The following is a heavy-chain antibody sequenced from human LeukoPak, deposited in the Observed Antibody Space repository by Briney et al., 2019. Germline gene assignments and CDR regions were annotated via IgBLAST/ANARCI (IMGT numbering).Heavy chain of an antibody. CDR2: IYYSGST. CDR3: ARGRTWFDP. CDR1: GGSISSGGYY. Sequence: PSETLSLTCTVPGGSISSGGYYWSWIRQHPGKGLEWIGYIYYSGSTYYNPSLMSRVTISVDTSKNKFSLKLSSVTAADTAVYYCARGRTWFDPWGQGTLVTVSS. J-gene: IGHJ5*02. V-gene: IGHV4-31*02.